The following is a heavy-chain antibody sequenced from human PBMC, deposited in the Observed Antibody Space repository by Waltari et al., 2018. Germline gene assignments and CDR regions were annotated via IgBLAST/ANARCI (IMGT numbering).Heavy chain of an antibody. CDR3: AKDSVSGYDYGGNSGGY. CDR1: GFTFSSYG. D-gene: IGHD4-17*01. J-gene: IGHJ4*02. CDR2: IRYDGSNK. Sequence: QVQLVESGGGVVQPGGSLRLSCAASGFTFSSYGMHWVRQAPGKGLEWVAFIRYDGSNKYYADSVKGRFTISRDNSKNTLYLQMNSLRAEDTAVYYCAKDSVSGYDYGGNSGGYWGQGTLVTVSS. V-gene: IGHV3-30*02.